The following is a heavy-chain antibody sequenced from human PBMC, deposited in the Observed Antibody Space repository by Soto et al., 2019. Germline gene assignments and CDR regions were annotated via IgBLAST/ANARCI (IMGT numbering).Heavy chain of an antibody. Sequence: QITLKESGPTLVKPTQTLTLTCTFSGFSLSTSGVAVGWIRQPPGKALEWLGIIYWDDDKRYSPSLESMLTISTDTSKNHVVLTMTNLDPVDTDTYYCARRPGTNSYYGMDVWGQGTTVTVSS. CDR1: GFSLSTSGVA. J-gene: IGHJ6*02. V-gene: IGHV2-5*02. D-gene: IGHD1-7*01. CDR2: IYWDDDK. CDR3: ARRPGTNSYYGMDV.